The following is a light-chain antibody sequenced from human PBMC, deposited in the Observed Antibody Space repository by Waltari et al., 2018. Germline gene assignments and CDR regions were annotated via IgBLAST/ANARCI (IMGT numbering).Light chain of an antibody. CDR2: HAS. Sequence: EIVLTQSPVTLYVSPGETATLSCRASASIATNLAWYQHRPGQAPRLLIFHASTRATGIPAKFTGSGSGTEFTLTISSLQSEDFAVYYCQQYNNWPPSTFGQGTKVEI. CDR3: QQYNNWPPST. V-gene: IGKV3-15*01. CDR1: ASIATN. J-gene: IGKJ1*01.